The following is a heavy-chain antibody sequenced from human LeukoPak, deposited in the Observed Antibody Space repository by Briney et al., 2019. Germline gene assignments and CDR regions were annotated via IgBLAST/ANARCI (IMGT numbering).Heavy chain of an antibody. CDR1: GFTFSSYA. Sequence: GGSLRLSCAASGFTFSSYAMTWARQAPGKGLEWVSGISGGGVTTYYADSVKGRFTISRDNSKNTLYLQMNSLRADDTAIYYCARNQQLGGHSYYYYGMDVWGQGTTVTVSS. J-gene: IGHJ6*02. V-gene: IGHV3-23*01. CDR3: ARNQQLGGHSYYYYGMDV. CDR2: ISGGGVTT. D-gene: IGHD3-16*01.